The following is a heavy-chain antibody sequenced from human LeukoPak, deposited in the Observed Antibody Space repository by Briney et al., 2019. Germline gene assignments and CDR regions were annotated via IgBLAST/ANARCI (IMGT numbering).Heavy chain of an antibody. CDR2: ISSSSSYI. J-gene: IGHJ4*02. CDR3: ARENVAYDILTGYPRDYFDY. D-gene: IGHD3-9*01. V-gene: IGHV3-21*01. Sequence: PGGSLRLSCAASGFTFSSYSMNWVRQAPGKGLEWVSSISSSSSYIYYADSAKGRFTISRDNAKNSLYLQMNSLRAEDTAVYYCARENVAYDILTGYPRDYFDYWGQGALVTVSS. CDR1: GFTFSSYS.